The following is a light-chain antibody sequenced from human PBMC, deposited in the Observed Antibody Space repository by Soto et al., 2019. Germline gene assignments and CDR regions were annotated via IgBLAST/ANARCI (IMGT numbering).Light chain of an antibody. Sequence: EIVLTQSPGTLSLSPGERATLSCRASQSVSSSYLAWYQQKPGQAPRLLIYGASSRATGIPDRFSGIGSGKDFTSTSSRLEPADFAVYYWQQYGSSPRTFGQGTKVEIK. J-gene: IGKJ1*01. CDR2: GAS. V-gene: IGKV3-20*01. CDR3: QQYGSSPRT. CDR1: QSVSSSY.